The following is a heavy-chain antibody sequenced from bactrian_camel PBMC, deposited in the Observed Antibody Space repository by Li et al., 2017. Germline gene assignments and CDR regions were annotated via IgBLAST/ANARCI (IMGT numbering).Heavy chain of an antibody. J-gene: IGHJ4*01. D-gene: IGHD1*01. CDR2: IDSAGRT. V-gene: IGHV3S53*01. CDR3: AVDILAGVKSRCAAGASQVPSYGY. Sequence: VQLVESGGGLVQPGGSLRLSCAASGYTYSRVCMAWFRQVPGKEREAVAVIDSAGRTVYTDSVKGRFTISKDNAKNTLYLQMNSLKPEDTAVYYCAVDILAGVKSRCAAGASQVPSYGYWGQGTQVTVS. CDR1: GYTYSRVC.